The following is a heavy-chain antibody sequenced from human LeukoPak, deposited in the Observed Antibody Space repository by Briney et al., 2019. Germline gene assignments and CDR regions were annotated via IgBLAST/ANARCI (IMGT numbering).Heavy chain of an antibody. CDR2: INHSGST. V-gene: IGHV4-34*01. D-gene: IGHD1-26*01. Sequence: SETLSLTCAVYGGSFSGYYWSWIRQPPGKGLEWIGEINHSGSTNYNPSLKSRVTIPVDTSKNQSSLNLSSVTAADTAVYYCARGGGSFDYWGQGTLVTVSS. CDR1: GGSFSGYY. CDR3: ARGGGSFDY. J-gene: IGHJ4*02.